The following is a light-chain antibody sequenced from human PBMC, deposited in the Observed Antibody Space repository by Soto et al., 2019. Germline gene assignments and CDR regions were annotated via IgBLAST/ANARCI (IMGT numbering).Light chain of an antibody. CDR2: DDS. J-gene: IGLJ3*02. Sequence: SYELTQPPSVSVAPGQTARIPCGGNNIGSKSAHWYQQKPGQAPVLVVYDDSDRPSGIPERFSGSNSGNTATLTISRVGAGDEADYYCQVWDSSRGVFGGGTQPTVL. CDR1: NIGSKS. V-gene: IGLV3-21*02. CDR3: QVWDSSRGV.